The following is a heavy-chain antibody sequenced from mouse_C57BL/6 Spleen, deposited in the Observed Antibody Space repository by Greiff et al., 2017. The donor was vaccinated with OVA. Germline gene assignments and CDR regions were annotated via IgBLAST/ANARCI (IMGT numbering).Heavy chain of an antibody. CDR2: ISSGSSTI. J-gene: IGHJ3*01. D-gene: IGHD1-1*01. CDR1: GFTFSDYG. Sequence: EVQVVESGGGLVKPGGSLKLSCAASGFTFSDYGMHWVRQAPEKGLEWVAYISSGSSTIYYADKVKGRFTISRDNANNTLFLQMTSLRSEDTAMYYCSRGGGDCGSSYEEFAYWGQGTLVTVSA. V-gene: IGHV5-17*01. CDR3: SRGGGDCGSSYEEFAY.